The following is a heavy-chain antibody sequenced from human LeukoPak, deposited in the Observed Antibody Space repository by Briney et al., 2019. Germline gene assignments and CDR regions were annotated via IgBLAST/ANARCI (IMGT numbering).Heavy chain of an antibody. CDR2: IYPGDSET. J-gene: IGHJ5*02. Sequence: GESLKISCKGSGYSFTTSYIGWVRQTPGKGLEWMGIIYPGDSETRYSPSFQGQVTISADKSISTAYLQWSSLKASDTAIYYCARHLGAMIRNNCFDPWGQGTLVTVSS. CDR3: ARHLGAMIRNNCFDP. V-gene: IGHV5-51*01. CDR1: GYSFTTSY. D-gene: IGHD5-12*01.